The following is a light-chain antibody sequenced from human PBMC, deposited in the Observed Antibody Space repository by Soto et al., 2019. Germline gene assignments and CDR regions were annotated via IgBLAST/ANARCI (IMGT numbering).Light chain of an antibody. J-gene: IGKJ4*01. Sequence: EIVLTQSPATLSLSPGERATLSCSASQSVSSYLAWYQQKPGQAPRLLIYDASNRATGIPARFSGSGSGTDFTLNIRSLEPEDFAVYYCQQRSNWVSFGGGTKVEIK. CDR3: QQRSNWVS. V-gene: IGKV3-11*01. CDR1: QSVSSY. CDR2: DAS.